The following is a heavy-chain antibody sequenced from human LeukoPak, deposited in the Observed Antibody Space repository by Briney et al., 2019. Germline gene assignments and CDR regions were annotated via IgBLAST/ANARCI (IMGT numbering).Heavy chain of an antibody. CDR1: GGSFSGYY. D-gene: IGHD2-8*01. Sequence: SSETLSLTCAVYGGSFSGYYWSWIRQPPGKGLEWIGEINHSGSTNYNPSLKSRVTISVDTSKNQFSLKLSSVTAADTAVYYCARLDCTNGVCYGAWFDPWGQGTLVTVSS. CDR2: INHSGST. J-gene: IGHJ5*02. V-gene: IGHV4-34*01. CDR3: ARLDCTNGVCYGAWFDP.